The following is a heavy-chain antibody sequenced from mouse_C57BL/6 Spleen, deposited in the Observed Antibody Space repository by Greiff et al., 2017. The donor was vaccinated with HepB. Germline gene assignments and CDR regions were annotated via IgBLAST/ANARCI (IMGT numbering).Heavy chain of an antibody. Sequence: EVQGVESGGDLVKPGGSLKLSCAASGFTFSSYGMSWVRQTPDKRLEWVATISSGGSYTYYPDSVKGRFTISRDNAKNTLYLQMSSLKSEDTAMYYCARRLRSWGQGTLVTVSA. CDR2: ISSGGSYT. CDR1: GFTFSSYG. D-gene: IGHD6-1*01. J-gene: IGHJ3*01. V-gene: IGHV5-6*01. CDR3: ARRLRS.